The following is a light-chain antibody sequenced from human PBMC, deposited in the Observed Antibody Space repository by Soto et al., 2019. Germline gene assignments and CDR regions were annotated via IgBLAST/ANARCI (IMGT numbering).Light chain of an antibody. V-gene: IGLV2-8*01. J-gene: IGLJ2*01. Sequence: QSVLTQPPSASGSPGQSVTISCTGTSSDVGGYNYVSWYQQHPGKAPKVMIYEVSQRPSGVPDRFSGSKSGNTASLTVSGLQAEDEADYYCSSYAGNNNFRVFGGGTKLTVL. CDR1: SSDVGGYNY. CDR2: EVS. CDR3: SSYAGNNNFRV.